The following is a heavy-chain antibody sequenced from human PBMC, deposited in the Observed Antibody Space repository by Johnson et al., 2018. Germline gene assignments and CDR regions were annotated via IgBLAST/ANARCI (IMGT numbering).Heavy chain of an antibody. CDR3: TRPCRGLDAFDI. D-gene: IGHD3-10*01. J-gene: IGHJ3*02. V-gene: IGHV3-73*01. CDR2: IRSKTNNYAT. Sequence: VQLVESGGGLVQFGGSLKLSCAASGFTFSGSAMHWVRQASGKRLEWVGRIRSKTNNYATAYAASVKGRFTISRDDSKNTGYLQINSLKTEDTAVYYCTRPCRGLDAFDIGGQGTMVTVSS. CDR1: GFTFSGSA.